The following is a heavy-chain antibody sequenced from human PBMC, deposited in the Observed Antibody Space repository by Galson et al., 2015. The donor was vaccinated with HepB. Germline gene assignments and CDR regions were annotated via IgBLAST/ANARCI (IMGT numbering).Heavy chain of an antibody. J-gene: IGHJ4*02. CDR1: GFSFSRHV. CDR2: ISSDGNDK. V-gene: IGHV3-30-3*01. D-gene: IGHD2-8*01. Sequence: SLRLSCAASGFSFSRHVIHWVRQAPGKGLEWVAAISSDGNDKYYADSVKGRFTISRDNSKNTLYLQMNSLRDEDTAVYYCAREGMVYVCDCWGQGTLVTVSS. CDR3: AREGMVYVCDC.